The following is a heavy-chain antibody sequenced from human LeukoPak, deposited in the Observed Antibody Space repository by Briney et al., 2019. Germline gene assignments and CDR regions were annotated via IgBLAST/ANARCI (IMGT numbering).Heavy chain of an antibody. V-gene: IGHV3-48*02. D-gene: IGHD2-2*01. J-gene: IGHJ4*02. CDR3: ARPSRSTGPAY. Sequence: PGGPLRLSCAASGFIFSNYSMNWVRQAPGKGLEWVSWISSTSNTIYYADSVKGRFTISRDNAKNSLDLQVNSLRDEDTAVYYCARPSRSTGPAYWGQGTLVTVSS. CDR1: GFIFSNYS. CDR2: ISSTSNTI.